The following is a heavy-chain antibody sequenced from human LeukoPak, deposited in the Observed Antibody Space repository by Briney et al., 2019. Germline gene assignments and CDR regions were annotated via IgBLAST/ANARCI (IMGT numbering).Heavy chain of an antibody. CDR2: ISSNGGST. V-gene: IGHV3-64D*09. Sequence: HAGGSLRLSCAASGFTSSGYAMGWVRQAPGKGLEYVSAISSNGGSTYYADSVKGRFTISRDNSKNTLYLQMSSLRAEDTAVYYCVKRDGTAMVYGAFDYWGQGTLVTVSS. CDR1: GFTSSGYA. D-gene: IGHD5-18*01. CDR3: VKRDGTAMVYGAFDY. J-gene: IGHJ4*02.